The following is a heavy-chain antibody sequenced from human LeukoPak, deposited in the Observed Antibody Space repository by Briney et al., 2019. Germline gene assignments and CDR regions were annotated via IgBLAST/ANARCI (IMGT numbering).Heavy chain of an antibody. V-gene: IGHV4-38-2*01. CDR1: GYSISRGYY. CDR3: ARAGWIITSGIDY. CDR2: IYHTGST. J-gene: IGHJ4*02. Sequence: PSETLSLTCGVSGYSISRGYYWAWIRQPPGKGLEWIGTIYHTGSTYYTPSLGSRVTISVDTSKNEFSLNLNSVTAADTAVYYWARAGWIITSGIDYWGQGALVTVSS. D-gene: IGHD3-10*01.